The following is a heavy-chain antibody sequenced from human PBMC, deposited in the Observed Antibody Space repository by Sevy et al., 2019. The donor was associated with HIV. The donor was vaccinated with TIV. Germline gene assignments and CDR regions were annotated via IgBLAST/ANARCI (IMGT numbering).Heavy chain of an antibody. CDR2: ISYDGSNQ. Sequence: GGSLRLSCAASGFTVSRYAMHWVRQAPGKGLEWVAVISYDGSNQYYADSVKGRFTISRDNSKNTLYLQMNSLRAEDTAVYYCAREDYDSSGYYYRGAFDIWGQGTMVTVSS. D-gene: IGHD3-22*01. V-gene: IGHV3-30*04. J-gene: IGHJ3*02. CDR1: GFTVSRYA. CDR3: AREDYDSSGYYYRGAFDI.